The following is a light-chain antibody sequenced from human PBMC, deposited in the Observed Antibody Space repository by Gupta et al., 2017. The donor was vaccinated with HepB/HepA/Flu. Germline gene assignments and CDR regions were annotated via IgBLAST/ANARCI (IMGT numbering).Light chain of an antibody. V-gene: IGKV3-20*01. CDR3: QQYGSSPLT. CDR2: GAS. CDR1: QSVSSSY. J-gene: IGKJ4*01. Sequence: SLSPGERATLSCRASQSVSSSYLAWYQQKPGQAPRLLIYGASSRATGIPDRFSGSGSGTDFTLTISRLEPEDVAVYYCQQYGSSPLTFGGGTKVEIK.